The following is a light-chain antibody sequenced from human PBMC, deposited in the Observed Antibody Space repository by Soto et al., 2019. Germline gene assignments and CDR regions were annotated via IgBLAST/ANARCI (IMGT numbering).Light chain of an antibody. CDR1: QSLLHSNGYNY. CDR2: LGS. V-gene: IGKV2-28*01. CDR3: MQALQTPWT. Sequence: DIVMTQSQLSLPVTPREPASISCRSSQSLLHSNGYNYLDWYLQKPGQSPQLLIYLGSNRASGVHDRFSGSGAGTDFTLKISRVEAEDVGVYYCMQALQTPWTFGQGTKLEIK. J-gene: IGKJ1*01.